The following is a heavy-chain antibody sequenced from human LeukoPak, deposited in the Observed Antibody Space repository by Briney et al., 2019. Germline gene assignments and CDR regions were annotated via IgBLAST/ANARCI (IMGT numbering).Heavy chain of an antibody. J-gene: IGHJ4*02. CDR2: ISYDGSNK. D-gene: IGHD1-1*01. Sequence: GGSLRLSCAASGFTFSSYAMHWVRQAPGKGLEWVAVISYDGSNKYYADSVKGRFTISRDNSKNTLYLQMNSLRAEDTAVYYCAKAPPYKHYFEYWGQGTLVIVSS. V-gene: IGHV3-30*04. CDR3: AKAPPYKHYFEY. CDR1: GFTFSSYA.